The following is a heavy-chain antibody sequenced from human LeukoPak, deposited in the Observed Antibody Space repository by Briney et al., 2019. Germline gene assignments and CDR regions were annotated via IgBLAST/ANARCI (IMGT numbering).Heavy chain of an antibody. V-gene: IGHV3-23*01. CDR2: ISGSGTT. CDR3: VRVKGPYDILTGYFDH. CDR1: GFTFSTYA. J-gene: IGHJ4*02. D-gene: IGHD3-9*01. Sequence: PGGSLRLSCAASGFTFSTYAMSWVRQAPGKGLEWVSTISGSGTTYYADSVKGRFTISRDSSKNTLYLQMSSLRAEDTAVYFCVRVKGPYDILTGYFDHWGQGTLVTVSS.